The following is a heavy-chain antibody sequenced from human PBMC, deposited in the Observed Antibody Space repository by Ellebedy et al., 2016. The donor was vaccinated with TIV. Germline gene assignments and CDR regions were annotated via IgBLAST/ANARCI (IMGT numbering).Heavy chain of an antibody. D-gene: IGHD3-10*01. CDR2: ISRSSSNT. CDR1: GFIFSHYS. J-gene: IGHJ4*02. CDR3: ARDWQTSGSGSYHIDS. V-gene: IGHV3-21*01. Sequence: GESLKISCAASGFIFSHYSMNWVRQAPGKGLEWVSYISRSSSNTYYGDSAKGRFTISRDDATNSLYLQMNNLRAEDTAVYYCARDWQTSGSGSYHIDSWGQGTLVTVSS.